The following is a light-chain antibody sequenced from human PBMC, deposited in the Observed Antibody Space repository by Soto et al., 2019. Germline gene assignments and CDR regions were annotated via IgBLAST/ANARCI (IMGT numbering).Light chain of an antibody. V-gene: IGKV1-39*01. Sequence: DIQMTQSPSSLSASVGDRVTIACHASQDISNYLNWYQQKPGKAPKLLIYDASSLQSGVPSRFSGSGSGTDFTLTISSLQPEDFATYYCQQSYKTPLTFGGGTKVDIK. CDR1: QDISNY. J-gene: IGKJ4*01. CDR2: DAS. CDR3: QQSYKTPLT.